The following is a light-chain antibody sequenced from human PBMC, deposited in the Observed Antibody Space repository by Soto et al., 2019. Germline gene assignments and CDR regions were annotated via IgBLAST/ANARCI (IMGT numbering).Light chain of an antibody. CDR1: QSVSSNY. J-gene: IGKJ2*01. V-gene: IGKV3-20*01. CDR2: GAS. Sequence: EIVLTQSPGTLPLSPGERATLSCRASQSVSSNYLVWYQQKPCQAPRPLIYGASSRATGIPDRFSGSGSGTDSTLTISRLEPEDFAVYYCQQYANSPFTFGQGTKLEIK. CDR3: QQYANSPFT.